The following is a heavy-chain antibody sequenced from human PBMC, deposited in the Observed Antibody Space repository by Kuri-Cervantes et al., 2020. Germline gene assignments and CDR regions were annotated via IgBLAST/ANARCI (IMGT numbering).Heavy chain of an antibody. CDR3: ATVQSIAAVSGWFDP. CDR1: GYTFTTYG. V-gene: IGHV1-18*01. CDR2: ISAYNGNT. J-gene: IGHJ5*02. Sequence: ASVKVSCKASGYTFTTYGISWVRQAPGQGLEWMGWISAYNGNTKYAQKLQGRVTMTTDTSTSTAYMELRSLRSDDTAVYYCATVQSIAAVSGWFDPWGQGTLVTVSS. D-gene: IGHD6-13*01.